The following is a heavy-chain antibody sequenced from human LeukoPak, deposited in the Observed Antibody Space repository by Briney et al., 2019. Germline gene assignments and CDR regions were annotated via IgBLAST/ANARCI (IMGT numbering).Heavy chain of an antibody. D-gene: IGHD2-15*01. CDR3: AKDFCSGGSCYSYGS. J-gene: IGHJ5*02. Sequence: PGRSLRLSCAASGFTFSSYGMHWVRQAPGKGLEWAAVISYDGSNKYYADSVKGRFTISRDNSKNTLYLQMNSLRAEDTAVYYCAKDFCSGGSCYSYGSWGQGTLVTVSS. V-gene: IGHV3-30*18. CDR2: ISYDGSNK. CDR1: GFTFSSYG.